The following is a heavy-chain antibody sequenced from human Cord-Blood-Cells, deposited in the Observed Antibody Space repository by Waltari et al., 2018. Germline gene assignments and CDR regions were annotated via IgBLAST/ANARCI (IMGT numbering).Heavy chain of an antibody. D-gene: IGHD1-7*01. J-gene: IGHJ6*02. V-gene: IGHV1-69*12. CDR2: IIPIFGTA. Sequence: QVQLVQSGAEVKKPGSSVKAHCKASGGPFSSYAIRCVRQAPGQGLEWMGGIIPIFGTANYAQKFQGRVTITADESTSTAYMELSSLRSEDTAVYYCARGGNYVNYYYGMDVWGQGTTVTVSS. CDR1: GGPFSSYA. CDR3: ARGGNYVNYYYGMDV.